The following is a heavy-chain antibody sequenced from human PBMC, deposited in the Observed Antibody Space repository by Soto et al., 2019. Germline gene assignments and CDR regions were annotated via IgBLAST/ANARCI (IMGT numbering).Heavy chain of an antibody. D-gene: IGHD2-2*01. Sequence: QVDLVQSGPEVRKPGASLNVSCKASGYTFSTYGISWVRQAPGQWLEWMGWISAYNHYTNYAQKFQGRVTMTTDTSTNTAYMELRSLRSGDTSMYFCARVGPSSEVPYPFEYWGQGTLVTVSS. CDR3: ARVGPSSEVPYPFEY. CDR1: GYTFSTYG. J-gene: IGHJ4*02. CDR2: ISAYNHYT. V-gene: IGHV1-18*01.